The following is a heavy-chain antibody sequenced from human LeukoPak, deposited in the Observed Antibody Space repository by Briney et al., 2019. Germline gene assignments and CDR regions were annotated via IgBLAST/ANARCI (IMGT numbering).Heavy chain of an antibody. D-gene: IGHD2-2*01. CDR3: ARDHPDIVVVPAAMGS. V-gene: IGHV1-2*06. Sequence: GASVKVSCKASGYTFTGYYMHWVRQAPGQGLEWMGRINPNSGGTNYAQKFQGRVTMTRDTSISTAYMELSRLRSDDTAVYYCARDHPDIVVVPAAMGSWGQGTLVTVSS. J-gene: IGHJ5*02. CDR1: GYTFTGYY. CDR2: INPNSGGT.